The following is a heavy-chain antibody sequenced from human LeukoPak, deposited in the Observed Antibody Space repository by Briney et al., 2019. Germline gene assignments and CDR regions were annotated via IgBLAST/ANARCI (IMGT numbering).Heavy chain of an antibody. D-gene: IGHD6-13*01. V-gene: IGHV3-30*18. CDR2: ISYDGSNK. J-gene: IGHJ4*02. CDR3: AKHQKKGSSWYYFDY. CDR1: GFTFSSYG. Sequence: GGSLRLSCAASGFTFSSYGMHWVRQAPGKGLEWVAVISYDGSNKYYADSVKGRFTISRDNSKNTLYLQMNSLRAEDTAVYYCAKHQKKGSSWYYFDYWGQGTLATVSS.